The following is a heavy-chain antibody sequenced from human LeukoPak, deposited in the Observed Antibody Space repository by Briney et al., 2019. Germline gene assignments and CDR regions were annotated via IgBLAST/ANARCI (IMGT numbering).Heavy chain of an antibody. Sequence: SETLSLTCAVYGGSFSGYYWSWIRQPPGKGLEWIGEINHSGSTNYNPSLKSRVTISVDTSKNQFSLKLSSVTAADTAVYYCARVGGNYYDSSGYYSRITGKFDYWGQGTLVTVSS. V-gene: IGHV4-34*01. CDR1: GGSFSGYY. D-gene: IGHD3-22*01. J-gene: IGHJ4*02. CDR3: ARVGGNYYDSSGYYSRITGKFDY. CDR2: INHSGST.